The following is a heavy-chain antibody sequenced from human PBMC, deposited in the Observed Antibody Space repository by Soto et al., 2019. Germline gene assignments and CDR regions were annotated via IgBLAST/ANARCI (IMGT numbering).Heavy chain of an antibody. V-gene: IGHV5-51*01. CDR2: IHGGDSNT. D-gene: IGHD6-19*01. Sequence: GESLKISCKGSGYIFTSYWIGWVRQMPGKGLEWMGIIHGGDSNTRYSPSFEGQVTISTDKSISTAYLQWSSLKASDTAMYYCARRGTYSSGWDYWGQGTLVTVSS. J-gene: IGHJ4*02. CDR3: ARRGTYSSGWDY. CDR1: GYIFTSYW.